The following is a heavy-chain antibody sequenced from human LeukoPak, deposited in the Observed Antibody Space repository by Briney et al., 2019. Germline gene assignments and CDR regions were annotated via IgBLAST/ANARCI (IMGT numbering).Heavy chain of an antibody. CDR3: ARDGGDYGDPRDYYYYGMDV. CDR2: ISTSSSSSYI. V-gene: IGHV3-21*06. Sequence: KPGGSLRLSCAASGFTFSSYSMNWVRQAPGKGLEWVSSISTSSSSSYIYYADSVKGRFTISRDNAKNSLYLQMNSLRAEDTAVYYCARDGGDYGDPRDYYYYGMDVWGQGTTVTVSS. J-gene: IGHJ6*02. D-gene: IGHD4-17*01. CDR1: GFTFSSYS.